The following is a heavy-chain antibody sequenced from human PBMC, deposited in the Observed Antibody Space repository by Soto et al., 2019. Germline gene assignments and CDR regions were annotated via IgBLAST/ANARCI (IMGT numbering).Heavy chain of an antibody. Sequence: SLRLSCAASGFTFDDYAMHWVRQAPGKGLEWVSGISWNSGSIGYADSVKGRFTISRDDAKNSLYLQMNSLRAEDTALYYCAKVGSSSVDYWGQGTLVTVSS. V-gene: IGHV3-9*01. CDR1: GFTFDDYA. D-gene: IGHD6-6*01. CDR2: ISWNSGSI. J-gene: IGHJ4*02. CDR3: AKVGSSSVDY.